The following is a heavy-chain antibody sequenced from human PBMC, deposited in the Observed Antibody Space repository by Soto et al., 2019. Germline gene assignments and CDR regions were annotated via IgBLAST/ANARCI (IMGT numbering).Heavy chain of an antibody. CDR1: GFTFSSYA. D-gene: IGHD3-3*01. J-gene: IGHJ2*01. CDR2: ISYDGSNK. CDR3: XXKXTXFLQRNGLRAEDTAVYYGARGGGMVAGMGAHGYFDL. Sequence: QVQLVESGGGVVQPGRSLRLSCAASGFTFSSYAMHWVRQAPGKGLEWVAVISYDGSNKYYADSVKGRFTISRDNSKXGXXXXDRXXXQGRVTIASDXXKXTXFLQRNGLRAEDTAVYYGARGGGMVAGMGAHGYFDLWGRGTLVTVSS. V-gene: IGHV3-30-3*01.